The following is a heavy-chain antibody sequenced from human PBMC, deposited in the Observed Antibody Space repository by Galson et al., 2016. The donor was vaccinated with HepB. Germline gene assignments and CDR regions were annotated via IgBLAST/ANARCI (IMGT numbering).Heavy chain of an antibody. J-gene: IGHJ4*02. Sequence: SLRLSCAASGFTFSSYEMNWVRQAPGKGLEWVAYISSSGGTTNYADSVKGRFTISRDNAKNSLYLQMNSLRAEDTAVYYCASYPGYFPGNWGQGTLVTVSS. CDR3: ASYPGYFPGN. D-gene: IGHD3-9*01. CDR1: GFTFSSYE. CDR2: ISSSGGTT. V-gene: IGHV3-48*03.